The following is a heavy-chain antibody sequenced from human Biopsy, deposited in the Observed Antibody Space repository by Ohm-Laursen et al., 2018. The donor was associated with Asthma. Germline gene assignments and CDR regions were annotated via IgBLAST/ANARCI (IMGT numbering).Heavy chain of an antibody. CDR2: TNERGVT. CDR3: ARGPELDV. Sequence: GTLSLTCDVYPGSYSGFFWTWIRQSPGKGLEWIGETNERGVTNNNPSLKSRVIISIDTYWNRVSLKLTSVTAADTAVYYCARGPELDVWGQGTTVTVSS. V-gene: IGHV4-34*01. CDR1: PGSYSGFF. J-gene: IGHJ6*02.